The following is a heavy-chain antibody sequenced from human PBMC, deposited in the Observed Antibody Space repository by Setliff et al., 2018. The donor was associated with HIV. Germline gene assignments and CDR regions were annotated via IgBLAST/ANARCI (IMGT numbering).Heavy chain of an antibody. Sequence: LSLSCVASGFTFGDHYMNWVRQAPGKGLEWVSYISSSSSTIYYADSVKGRFTISRDNAKNSLFLQMDRLRADDTAVYYCARDRSGYTTGWGIFDYWGQGALVTVSS. CDR2: ISSSSSTI. CDR3: ARDRSGYTTGWGIFDY. J-gene: IGHJ4*02. V-gene: IGHV3-11*04. CDR1: GFTFGDHY. D-gene: IGHD6-19*01.